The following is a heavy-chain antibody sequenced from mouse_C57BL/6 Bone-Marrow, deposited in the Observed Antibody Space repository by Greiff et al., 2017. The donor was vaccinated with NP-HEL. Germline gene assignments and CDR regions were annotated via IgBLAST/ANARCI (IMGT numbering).Heavy chain of an antibody. V-gene: IGHV1-55*01. CDR2: IYPGSGST. CDR3: ASSGGYYGSGFAY. J-gene: IGHJ3*01. CDR1: GYTFTSYW. D-gene: IGHD1-1*01. Sequence: QVQLQQPGAELVKPGASVKMSCKASGYTFTSYWITWVKQRPGQGLEWIGDIYPGSGSTNYNEKFKSTATLTVDTSSSTAYMQLSRLTSEDSAVYYCASSGGYYGSGFAYWGQGTLVTVSA.